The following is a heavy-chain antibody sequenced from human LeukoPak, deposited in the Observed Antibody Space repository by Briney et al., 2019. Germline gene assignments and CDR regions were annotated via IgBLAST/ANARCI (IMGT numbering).Heavy chain of an antibody. J-gene: IGHJ5*02. V-gene: IGHV4-39*07. CDR2: VYYRGFT. D-gene: IGHD6-19*01. CDR1: GGSVSSSIDY. CDR3: AKESVGESSGWYRRDNWFDP. Sequence: SETLSLTCSVSGGSVSSSIDYWAWIRQPPGKGLEWIGSVYYRGFTYYNPSLKSRVTISVDTSKNQFSLKLSSVTAADTAVYYCAKESVGESSGWYRRDNWFDPWGQGTLVTVSS.